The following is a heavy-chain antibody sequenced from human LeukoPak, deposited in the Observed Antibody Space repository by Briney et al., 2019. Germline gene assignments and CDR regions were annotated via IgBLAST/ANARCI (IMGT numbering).Heavy chain of an antibody. CDR3: AKDLFSSSWLYDY. J-gene: IGHJ4*02. D-gene: IGHD6-13*01. V-gene: IGHV3-23*01. CDR2: ISGSGGST. CDR1: GFTFSSYA. Sequence: GGSLRLSCAASGFTFSSYAMSWVRQAPGKGLEWVSAISGSGGSTYYADSVKGRFTISGDNSKNTLYLQMNSLRAEDTAVYYCAKDLFSSSWLYDYWGQGTLVTVSS.